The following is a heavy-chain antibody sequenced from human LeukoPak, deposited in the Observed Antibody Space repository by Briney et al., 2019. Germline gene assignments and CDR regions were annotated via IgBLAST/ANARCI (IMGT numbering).Heavy chain of an antibody. J-gene: IGHJ4*02. V-gene: IGHV1-46*01. D-gene: IGHD6-19*01. Sequence: GASVKVSCKASGYTFTSYYMHWVRHAPGQGLEWMGIINTSGGSTSYAQKFQGRVTMTRDTSASTVYMELSSLRSEDTAVYYCARVGAVAGDYFDYWGQGTLVTVSS. CDR1: GYTFTSYY. CDR3: ARVGAVAGDYFDY. CDR2: INTSGGST.